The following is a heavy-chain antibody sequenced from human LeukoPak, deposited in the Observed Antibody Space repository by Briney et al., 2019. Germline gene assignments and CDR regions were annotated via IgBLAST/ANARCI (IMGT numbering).Heavy chain of an antibody. CDR3: AKAILGDRWLRFMAFDI. J-gene: IGHJ3*02. V-gene: IGHV3-74*01. Sequence: GGSLRLSCAASGFTLSSYWMHWVRQAPGKGLVWVSRINSDGSSTSYADSVKGRFTISRDNSKNSLYLQMNSLRTEDTALYYCAKAILGDRWLRFMAFDIWGQGTMVTVSS. D-gene: IGHD5-12*01. CDR2: INSDGSST. CDR1: GFTLSSYW.